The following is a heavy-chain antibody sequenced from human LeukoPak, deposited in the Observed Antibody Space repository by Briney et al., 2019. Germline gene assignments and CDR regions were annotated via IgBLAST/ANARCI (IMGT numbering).Heavy chain of an antibody. V-gene: IGHV4-4*07. CDR2: IYTSGST. CDR1: GGSISSYY. Sequence: PSETLSLTCTVSGGSISSYYWSWIRQPAGKGLEWIGRIYTSGSTNYNPSLKSRVTMSVDTSKNQFSLKLSSVTAADTAVYYCARSGYDILTGQSFNWFDPWGQGTLSPSPQ. J-gene: IGHJ5*02. CDR3: ARSGYDILTGQSFNWFDP. D-gene: IGHD3-9*01.